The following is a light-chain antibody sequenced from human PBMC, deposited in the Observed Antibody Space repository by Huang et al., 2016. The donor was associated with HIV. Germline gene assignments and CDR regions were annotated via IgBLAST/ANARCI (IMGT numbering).Light chain of an antibody. CDR3: QQLHAYPIT. J-gene: IGKJ5*01. CDR2: GAS. Sequence: HLTQSPPSLSASVGDSVLISCRASQDLGTSLAWYQQRTGRAPKLLISGASTLQTGVPSRFSGDSAGTYFTLFITDLQPEDFATYYCQQLHAYPITFGQGTRLDIK. V-gene: IGKV1-13*02. CDR1: QDLGTS.